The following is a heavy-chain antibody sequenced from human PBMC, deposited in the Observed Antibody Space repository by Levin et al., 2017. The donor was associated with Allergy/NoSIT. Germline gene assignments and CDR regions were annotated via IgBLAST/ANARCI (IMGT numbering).Heavy chain of an antibody. Sequence: GGSLRLSCAASGFSVSSNYMSWVRQAPGKGLEWVSVIYSGGSTYYADSVRGRFTISRDNSKNTLYLQLNSLRVEDTAVYYCGRTSRYWGQGTLVTVSS. CDR2: IYSGGST. V-gene: IGHV3-53*01. CDR1: GFSVSSNY. J-gene: IGHJ4*02. D-gene: IGHD6-6*01. CDR3: GRTSRY.